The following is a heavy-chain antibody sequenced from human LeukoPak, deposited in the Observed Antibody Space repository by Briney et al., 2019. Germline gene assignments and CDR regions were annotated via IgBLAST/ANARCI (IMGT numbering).Heavy chain of an antibody. CDR1: GGSISSYY. V-gene: IGHV4-59*01. D-gene: IGHD1-1*01. CDR2: IYYSGST. CDR3: ARGYPPYVRYYYYMDV. Sequence: PSETLSLTCTVSGGSISSYYWSWIRQPPGKGLEWIGYIYYSGSTNYNPSLKSRVTISVDTSKNQFSLKLSSVTAADTAVYYCARGYPPYVRYYYYMDVWGKGTTVTVSS. J-gene: IGHJ6*03.